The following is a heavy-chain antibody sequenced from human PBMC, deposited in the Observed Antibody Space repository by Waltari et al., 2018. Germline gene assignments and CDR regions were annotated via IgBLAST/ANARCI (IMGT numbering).Heavy chain of an antibody. Sequence: QAQLQESGPGLVKPSETLSLTCTVSGYSIISGYYRGWSRQPPGKGLEWIGTIYQSGSTYYNPSLKSRITTSVDTSKNQFSLRLSSVTAADTAVYYCARVAQPADSYYYYMDVWGKGTTVTISS. CDR3: ARVAQPADSYYYYMDV. J-gene: IGHJ6*03. D-gene: IGHD2-2*01. CDR2: IYQSGST. CDR1: GYSIISGYY. V-gene: IGHV4-38-2*02.